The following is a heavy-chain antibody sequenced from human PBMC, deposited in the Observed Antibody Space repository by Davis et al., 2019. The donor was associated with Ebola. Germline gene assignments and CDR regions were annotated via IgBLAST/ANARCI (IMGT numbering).Heavy chain of an antibody. CDR1: GFTFTNYW. Sequence: GESLKISCAASGFTFTNYWMSWVRQAPGKGLEWVGNIKQDGREIHYADSMKGRFTISRDNAKNSVYLQMNSLRAEDTSVFYCARIGYASSSWDYWGRGTLVTVSS. J-gene: IGHJ4*02. CDR2: IKQDGREI. CDR3: ARIGYASSSWDY. V-gene: IGHV3-7*01. D-gene: IGHD6-6*01.